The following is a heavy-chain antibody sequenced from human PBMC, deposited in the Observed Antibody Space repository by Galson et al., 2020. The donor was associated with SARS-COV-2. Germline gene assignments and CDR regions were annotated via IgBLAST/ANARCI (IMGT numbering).Heavy chain of an antibody. CDR2: IYYSGST. CDR1: GGSISSSSYY. V-gene: IGHV4-39*07. J-gene: IGHJ5*02. D-gene: IGHD3-22*01. CDR3: ARIPTSYDSSGYYL. Sequence: SETLSLTCTVSGGSISSSSYYWGWIRQPPGKGLEWIGSIYYSGSTYYNPSLKSRVTISVDTSKNQFSLKLSSVTAADTAVYYCARIPTSYDSSGYYLWGQGTLVTVSS.